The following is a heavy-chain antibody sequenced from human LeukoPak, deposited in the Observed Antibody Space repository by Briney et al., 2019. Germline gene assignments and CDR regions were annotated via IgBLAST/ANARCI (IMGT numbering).Heavy chain of an antibody. Sequence: SQTLSLTCTVSGGSINSGYYWSWLRQHPGRGLEWIGYIYYNGDTYYNPSLKSRITMSTDASKNQFSLRLSSVTAADTAVYFCPRTYFDIFTGPRAIPPYFAYWGHGTLVSVFS. D-gene: IGHD3-9*01. J-gene: IGHJ4*03. V-gene: IGHV4-31*03. CDR2: IYYNGDT. CDR3: PRTYFDIFTGPRAIPPYFAY. CDR1: GGSINSGYY.